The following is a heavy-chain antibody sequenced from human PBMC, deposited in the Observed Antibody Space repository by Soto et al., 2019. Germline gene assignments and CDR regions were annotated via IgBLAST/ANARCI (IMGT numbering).Heavy chain of an antibody. J-gene: IGHJ5*02. D-gene: IGHD3-22*01. CDR1: GFTFSSYG. Sequence: LRLSCAASGFTFSSYGMHWVRQAPGKGLGWVAVISYDGSNKYYADSVKGRFTISRDNSKNTLYLQMNSLRAEDTAVYYCAKGARAYYYDSSGYYLLAWGQGTLVTVSS. CDR2: ISYDGSNK. V-gene: IGHV3-30*18. CDR3: AKGARAYYYDSSGYYLLA.